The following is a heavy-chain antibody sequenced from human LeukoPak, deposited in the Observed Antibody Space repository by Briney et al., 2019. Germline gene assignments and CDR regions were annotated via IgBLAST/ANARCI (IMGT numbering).Heavy chain of an antibody. V-gene: IGHV4-34*01. CDR1: GWSFSGYY. CDR3: ASHLGNSNYESYYGMDV. D-gene: IGHD4-4*01. J-gene: IGHJ6*02. Sequence: PAETLSLTCAVYGWSFSGYYLSWIRQPPGKGLEWIWEINHSGSTTYNPSLKSRVTISVDTSNHQLSLKPSSVTAADTDVYYCASHLGNSNYESYYGMDVWGQGTTVTVSS. CDR2: INHSGST.